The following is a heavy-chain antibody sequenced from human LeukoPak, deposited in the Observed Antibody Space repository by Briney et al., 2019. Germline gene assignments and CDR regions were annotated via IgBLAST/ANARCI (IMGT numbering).Heavy chain of an antibody. CDR3: ARELPQQLVTHYYYGMDV. CDR1: GYTFTSYA. CDR2: INAGNGNT. Sequence: ASVNVSCKASGYTFTSYAMHWVRQAPGQRLEWMGWINAGNGNTKYSQKFQGRVTITRDTSASTTYMELSSLRSEDTAVYYCARELPQQLVTHYYYGMDVWGQGTTVTVSS. D-gene: IGHD6-13*01. J-gene: IGHJ6*02. V-gene: IGHV1-3*01.